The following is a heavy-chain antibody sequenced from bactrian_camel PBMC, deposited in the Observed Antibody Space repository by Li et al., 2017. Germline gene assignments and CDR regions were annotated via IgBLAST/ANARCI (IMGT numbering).Heavy chain of an antibody. CDR2: IYTGGGTT. D-gene: IGHD2*01. CDR3: MARINSGPCSTLPIEQFDY. CDR1: GYSAVTLC. J-gene: IGHJ4*01. Sequence: HVQLVESGGGSVQAGGSLRLSCAAASGYSAVTLCMGWFRQAPGKEREGVAAIYTGGGTTTTYYVGSVMGRFTISRDNAKNTLYLQMNSLKPEDTAVYYCMARINSGPCSTLPIEQFDYWGQGTQVTVS. V-gene: IGHV3S1*01.